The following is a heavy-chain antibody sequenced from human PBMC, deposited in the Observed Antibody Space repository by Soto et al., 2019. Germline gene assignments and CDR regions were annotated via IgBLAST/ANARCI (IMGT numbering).Heavy chain of an antibody. CDR2: ISNDGSNK. CDR1: GFTFSGYG. V-gene: IGHV3-30*18. Sequence: QVQLVESGGGVVQPGRSLRLSCAASGFTFSGYGMHWVRQAPGKGLEWVAVISNDGSNKYYVDSVKGRFTISRDNSKNTLELQMNSLRAEDTAVYYCAKDRVSEHRIGWPQGHWGQGTLVTVSS. D-gene: IGHD6-19*01. J-gene: IGHJ4*02. CDR3: AKDRVSEHRIGWPQGH.